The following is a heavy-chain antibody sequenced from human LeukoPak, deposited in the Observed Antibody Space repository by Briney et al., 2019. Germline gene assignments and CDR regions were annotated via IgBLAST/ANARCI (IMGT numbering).Heavy chain of an antibody. V-gene: IGHV3-7*01. CDR1: GFTFSSYW. CDR3: AKVPYNWNDVDPFDY. D-gene: IGHD1-20*01. Sequence: GGSLRLSCAASGFTFSSYWMSWLRQAPGKGLAGVANINQDGSEKYYVDSVKGRFIISRDNSKNTLYLQMNSLRAEDTAVYYCAKVPYNWNDVDPFDYWGQGTLVTVSS. J-gene: IGHJ4*02. CDR2: INQDGSEK.